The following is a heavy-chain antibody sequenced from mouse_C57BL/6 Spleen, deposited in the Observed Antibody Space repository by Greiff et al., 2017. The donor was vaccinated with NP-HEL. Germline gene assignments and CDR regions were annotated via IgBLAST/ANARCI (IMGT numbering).Heavy chain of an antibody. Sequence: VQLQQPGPELVKPGASVKISCKASGYAFSSSWMNWVKQRPGKGLEWIGRIYPGDGDTNYNGKFKGKATLTADKSSSTAYMQLSSLTSEDSAVYFCSIELRWPVYDWGQGTSVTVSS. D-gene: IGHD1-1*01. J-gene: IGHJ4*01. CDR1: GYAFSSSW. V-gene: IGHV1-82*01. CDR3: SIELRWPVYD. CDR2: IYPGDGDT.